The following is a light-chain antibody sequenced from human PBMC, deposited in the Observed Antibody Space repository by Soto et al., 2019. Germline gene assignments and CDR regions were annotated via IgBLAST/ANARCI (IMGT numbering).Light chain of an antibody. CDR3: SSYTSSSTLLYV. CDR1: SSDVGGYNY. V-gene: IGLV2-14*01. J-gene: IGLJ1*01. Sequence: QSALTQPASVSGSPGQSITISCTGTSSDVGGYNYVSWYQQHPGQAPKLMIYDVSNRPSGVSNRFSGSKSGNTAALSISGLQAEVEADYYCSSYTSSSTLLYVFGTGTKVTVL. CDR2: DVS.